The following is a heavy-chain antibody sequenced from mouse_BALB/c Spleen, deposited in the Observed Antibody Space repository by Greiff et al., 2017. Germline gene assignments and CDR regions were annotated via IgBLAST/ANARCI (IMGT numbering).Heavy chain of an antibody. CDR1: GFTFSSYG. CDR3: ARDGTKFDY. V-gene: IGHV5-6-3*01. CDR2: INSNGGST. D-gene: IGHD3-3*01. Sequence: EVKVVESGGGLVQPGGSLKLSCAASGFTFSSYGMSWVRQTPDKRLELVATINSNGGSTYYPDSVKGRFTISRDNAKNTLYLQMSSLKSEDTAMYYCARDGTKFDYWGQGTTLTVSS. J-gene: IGHJ2*01.